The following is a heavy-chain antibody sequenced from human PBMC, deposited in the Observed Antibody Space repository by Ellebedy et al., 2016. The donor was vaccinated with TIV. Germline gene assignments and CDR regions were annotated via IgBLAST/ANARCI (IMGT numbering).Heavy chain of an antibody. CDR1: GFIFRNYW. CDR2: INQDGREK. D-gene: IGHD4-17*01. Sequence: GGSLRLSCAASGFIFRNYWMSWVRQVPGQGLEWLANINQDGREKYYVDSVKGRFTISRDNAKNSVYLQMNSPRADDTAVYYCATDGSYGDYLSPRHAFAVWGQGTTVTVSS. V-gene: IGHV3-7*01. CDR3: ATDGSYGDYLSPRHAFAV. J-gene: IGHJ3*01.